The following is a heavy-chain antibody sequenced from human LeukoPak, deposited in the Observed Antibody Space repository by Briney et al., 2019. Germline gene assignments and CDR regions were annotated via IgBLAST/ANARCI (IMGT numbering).Heavy chain of an antibody. Sequence: GGSLRLSCAASGFXFSNYWIYWVRQGPGKGLVWVSRIKTDGSSTTYADSVKGRFTISRDNAKNTLHLQMNSLRAEDTAVYYCVRGYCVGSSCSRAYWGQGTLVTVSS. CDR3: VRGYCVGSSCSRAY. D-gene: IGHD2-15*01. J-gene: IGHJ4*02. CDR1: GFXFSNYW. V-gene: IGHV3-74*01. CDR2: IKTDGSST.